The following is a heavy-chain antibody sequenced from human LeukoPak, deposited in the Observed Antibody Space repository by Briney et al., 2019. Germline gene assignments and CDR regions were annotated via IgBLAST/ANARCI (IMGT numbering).Heavy chain of an antibody. D-gene: IGHD3-22*01. J-gene: IGHJ6*02. CDR1: GYTFTSYD. Sequence: VASVKVSCKASGYTFTSYDNNWVRQATGQGLEWMGWMNPNSGNTGYAQKFQGRVTMTRNTSISTAYMELSSLRSEDTAVYYCATRAGHYDSSGYYYYYGMDVWGQGTTVTVSS. CDR2: MNPNSGNT. CDR3: ATRAGHYDSSGYYYYYGMDV. V-gene: IGHV1-8*01.